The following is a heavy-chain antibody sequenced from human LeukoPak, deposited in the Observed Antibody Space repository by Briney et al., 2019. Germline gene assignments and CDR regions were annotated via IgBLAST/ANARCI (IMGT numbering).Heavy chain of an antibody. CDR3: ARVVIIYYYYMDV. V-gene: IGHV3-74*01. CDR1: GFTFSSYW. Sequence: PGGSLRLSCAASGFTFSSYWMHWVRQAPGKGLVWVSRINSDGSSTSYADSVKGRFTISRDNAKNTLYLQMNSLRAEDTAVYYCARVVIIYYYYMDVWGKGTTVTVSS. D-gene: IGHD3-3*01. J-gene: IGHJ6*03. CDR2: INSDGSST.